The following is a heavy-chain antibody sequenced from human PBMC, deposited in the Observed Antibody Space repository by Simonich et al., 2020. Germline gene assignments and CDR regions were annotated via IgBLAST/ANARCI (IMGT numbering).Heavy chain of an antibody. CDR3: ARPRITIFGVVKGAFDI. V-gene: IGHV1-2*02. CDR2: INPNSGGT. CDR1: GYTFTGYY. D-gene: IGHD3-3*01. J-gene: IGHJ3*02. Sequence: QVQLVQSGAEVKKPGASVKVSCKASGYTFTGYYMHWVRQAPGQGLGGMGWINPNSGGTNYAQKFQGRVTMTRDTSISTAYMELSRLRSDDTAVYYCARPRITIFGVVKGAFDIWGQGTMVTVSS.